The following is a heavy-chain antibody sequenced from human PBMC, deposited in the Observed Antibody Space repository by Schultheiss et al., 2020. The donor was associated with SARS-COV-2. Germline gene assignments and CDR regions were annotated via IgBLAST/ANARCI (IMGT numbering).Heavy chain of an antibody. D-gene: IGHD3-3*01. CDR2: IWYDGSNK. CDR1: GFTFSNHA. J-gene: IGHJ6*02. Sequence: GESLKISCAASGFTFSNHAMHWVRQAPGKGLEWVAVIWYDGSNKYYADSVKGRFTISRDNSKNTLYLQMNSLRAEDTAVYYCARDGRAIFGVVMDSYGMDVWGQGTTVTVSS. CDR3: ARDGRAIFGVVMDSYGMDV. V-gene: IGHV3-33*08.